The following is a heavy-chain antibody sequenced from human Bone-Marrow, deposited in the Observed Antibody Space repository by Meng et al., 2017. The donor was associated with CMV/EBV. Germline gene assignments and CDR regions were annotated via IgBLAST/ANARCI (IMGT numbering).Heavy chain of an antibody. CDR3: ARDRTVEMVAWSGYPH. CDR2: ISSSGSTI. J-gene: IGHJ4*02. D-gene: IGHD3-3*01. Sequence: GESLKISCAASGFTFSNSAMTWVRQAPGKGLEWVSYISSSGSTIYYADSVKGRFTISRDNAKNSLYLQMNSLRAEDTAVYYCARDRTVEMVAWSGYPHWGQGTLVTVSS. V-gene: IGHV3-48*03. CDR1: GFTFSNSA.